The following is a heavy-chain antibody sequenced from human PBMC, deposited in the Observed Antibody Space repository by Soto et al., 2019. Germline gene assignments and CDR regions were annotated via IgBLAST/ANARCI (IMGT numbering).Heavy chain of an antibody. V-gene: IGHV3-20*01. Sequence: EVQLVESGGGVVRPGGSLRLSCAASGFTFDDYGMSWVRQAPGKGLEWVSGIHWNGGSTGYADSVTGRFTISRDNAKNSLYLQRNSLRAEDTALYHCARAGGRMYYYGSIYWGQGTLVSVSS. CDR1: GFTFDDYG. D-gene: IGHD3-10*01. J-gene: IGHJ4*02. CDR2: IHWNGGST. CDR3: ARAGGRMYYYGSIY.